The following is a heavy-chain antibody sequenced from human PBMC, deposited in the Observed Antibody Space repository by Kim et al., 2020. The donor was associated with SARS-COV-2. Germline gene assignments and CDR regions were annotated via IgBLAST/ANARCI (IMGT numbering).Heavy chain of an antibody. Sequence: SETLSLTCAVYGGSFSGYYWSWIRQPQGKGLEWIGEINHSGSTNYNPSLKSRVTISVDTSKNQFSLKLSSVTAADTAVYYCARAVTDVRGNTIFEVVKTGAVRIDYWGQGTLVTVSS. J-gene: IGHJ4*02. CDR3: ARAVTDVRGNTIFEVVKTGAVRIDY. CDR2: INHSGST. CDR1: GGSFSGYY. V-gene: IGHV4-34*01. D-gene: IGHD3-3*01.